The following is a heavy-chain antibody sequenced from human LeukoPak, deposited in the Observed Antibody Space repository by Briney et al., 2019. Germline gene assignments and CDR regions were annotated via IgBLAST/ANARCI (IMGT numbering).Heavy chain of an antibody. CDR2: INSDGSST. V-gene: IGHV3-74*01. Sequence: GGSLRLSCAASGFTFSSYWMHWVRQAPGKGLVWVSRINSDGSSTSYADSVKGRFTISRDNAKNTVYLQMNSLRAEDTAVYYCARGYYDSSGLDYWGQGTLVTVSS. CDR3: ARGYYDSSGLDY. CDR1: GFTFSSYW. J-gene: IGHJ4*02. D-gene: IGHD3-22*01.